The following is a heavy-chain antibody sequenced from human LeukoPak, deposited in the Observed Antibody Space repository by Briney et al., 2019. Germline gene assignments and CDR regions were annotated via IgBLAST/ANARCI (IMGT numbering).Heavy chain of an antibody. D-gene: IGHD3-22*01. V-gene: IGHV5-51*01. CDR3: ARRRVYYDSSGYIFDY. J-gene: IGHJ4*02. CDR1: GYSFTSYW. Sequence: GESLKISCKGSGYSFTSYWIGWVRQMPGKGLEWMGIIYPGDSDTRYSPSFQGQVTISADKSISTAYLQWSSLKASDTAMYYCARRRVYYDSSGYIFDYWGQGTLVTVSS. CDR2: IYPGDSDT.